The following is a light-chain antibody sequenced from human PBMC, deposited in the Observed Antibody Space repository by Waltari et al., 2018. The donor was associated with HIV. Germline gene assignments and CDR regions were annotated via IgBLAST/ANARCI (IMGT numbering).Light chain of an antibody. Sequence: EVVLTQAPAALSVFPGRRGTVSCTTSQNVGNNVAWYQKNPGQSPRLLIYGASTRATGVPGRFGGSGSGTEFNLTIDSLQADDSAVYYCQHYDNLSRTFGPGTTVEIK. CDR3: QHYDNLSRT. CDR2: GAS. J-gene: IGKJ1*01. V-gene: IGKV3-15*01. CDR1: QNVGNN.